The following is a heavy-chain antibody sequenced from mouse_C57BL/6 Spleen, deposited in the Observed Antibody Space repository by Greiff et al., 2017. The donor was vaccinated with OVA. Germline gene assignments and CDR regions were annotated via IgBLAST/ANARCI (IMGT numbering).Heavy chain of an antibody. CDR1: GFTFTDYY. CDR2: IRNKANGYTT. V-gene: IGHV7-3*01. D-gene: IGHD1-1*01. CDR3: ASQITTAFDY. J-gene: IGHJ2*01. Sequence: EVQLVESGGGLVQPGGSLSLSCAASGFTFTDYYMSWVRQPPGKALEWLGFIRNKANGYTTEYSASVKGRFTISRDNSQSILYLQMNALRAEDSATYDCASQITTAFDYWGQGTTLTVSS.